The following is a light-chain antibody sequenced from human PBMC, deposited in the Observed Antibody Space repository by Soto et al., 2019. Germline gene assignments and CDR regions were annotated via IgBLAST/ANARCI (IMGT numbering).Light chain of an antibody. V-gene: IGLV1-51*01. CDR2: DDN. J-gene: IGLJ1*01. CDR3: GSWDSSMSAYV. CDR1: SSNIGGNS. Sequence: QSVLTQPPSLSAAPGQKVTISCSGSSSNIGGNSVSWYQQLPGTAPKLLIYDDNKRPSGIPDRFSGSKSGTSATLGITGFQNGDEADYYCGSWDSSMSAYVFGTGTKVTV.